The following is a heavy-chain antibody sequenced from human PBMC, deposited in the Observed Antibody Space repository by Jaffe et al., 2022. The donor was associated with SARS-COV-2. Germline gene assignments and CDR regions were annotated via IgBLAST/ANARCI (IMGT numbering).Heavy chain of an antibody. CDR2: MNPNSGNT. V-gene: IGHV1-8*01. Sequence: QVQLVQSGAEVKKPGASVKVSCKASGYTFTSYDINWVRQATGQGLEWMGWMNPNSGNTGYAQKFQGRVTMTRNTSISTAYMELSSLRSEDTAVYYCARGSKYSSGWGYYYYGMDVWGQGTTVTVSS. J-gene: IGHJ6*02. CDR3: ARGSKYSSGWGYYYYGMDV. D-gene: IGHD6-19*01. CDR1: GYTFTSYD.